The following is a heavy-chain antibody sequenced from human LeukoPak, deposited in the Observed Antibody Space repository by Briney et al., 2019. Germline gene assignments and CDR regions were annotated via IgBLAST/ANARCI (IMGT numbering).Heavy chain of an antibody. CDR1: GGSISSYY. V-gene: IGHV4-59*01. Sequence: PSETLSLTCTVSGGSISSYYWSWIRQPPGKGLEWVGYIYYSGSTNYNPSLKSRVTISVDTSKNQFSLKLSSVTAADTAVYYCARGVRVQGRFDPWGQGTLVTVSS. CDR2: IYYSGST. J-gene: IGHJ5*02. D-gene: IGHD2-8*01. CDR3: ARGVRVQGRFDP.